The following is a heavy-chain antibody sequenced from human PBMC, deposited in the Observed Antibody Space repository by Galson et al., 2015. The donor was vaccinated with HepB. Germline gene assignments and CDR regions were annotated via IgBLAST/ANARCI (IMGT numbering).Heavy chain of an antibody. CDR1: GGTFSSYA. V-gene: IGHV1-69*13. CDR3: ASPGRGYSYGDYYYYGMDV. CDR2: IIPIFGIA. D-gene: IGHD5-18*01. J-gene: IGHJ6*02. Sequence: SVKVSCKASGGTFSSYAISWVRQAPGQGLEWMGGIIPIFGIANYAQKFQGRVTITADESTSTAYMELSSLRSEDTAVYYCASPGRGYSYGDYYYYGMDVWGQGTTVTVSS.